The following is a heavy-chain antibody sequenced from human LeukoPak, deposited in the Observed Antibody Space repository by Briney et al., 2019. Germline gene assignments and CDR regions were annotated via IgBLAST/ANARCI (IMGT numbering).Heavy chain of an antibody. D-gene: IGHD5-12*01. V-gene: IGHV3-11*01. CDR2: ISGSGSTI. J-gene: IGHJ4*02. Sequence: PGGSLRLSCAASGFTFSDSFMRWIRQAPGKGLEWASYISGSGSTIYYPDSVKGRFTISRDNAKKSLYLQMNSLRPEDTAVYYCARLSGYAVESWGQGTLVTVSS. CDR1: GFTFSDSF. CDR3: ARLSGYAVES.